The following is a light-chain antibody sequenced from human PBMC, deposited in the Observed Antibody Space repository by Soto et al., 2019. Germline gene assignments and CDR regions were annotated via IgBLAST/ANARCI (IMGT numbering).Light chain of an antibody. CDR3: QQSYSTPRT. J-gene: IGKJ4*01. Sequence: DIQMTQSPSSLSASIGDRVTITCRASQSISTYLNWYQQKPGMAPNLLIYAASSLQSGVPSRFSGSGSGTDFTLTISSLQPEDFATYYCQQSYSTPRTFGGGTKVQIK. CDR1: QSISTY. CDR2: AAS. V-gene: IGKV1-39*01.